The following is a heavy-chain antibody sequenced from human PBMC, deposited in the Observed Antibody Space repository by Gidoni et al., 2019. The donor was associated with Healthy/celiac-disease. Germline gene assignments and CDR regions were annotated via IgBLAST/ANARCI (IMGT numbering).Heavy chain of an antibody. CDR2: IIPIFGTA. D-gene: IGHD6-19*01. CDR1: GGTFNSHA. V-gene: IGHV1-69*01. J-gene: IGHJ4*02. Sequence: QVQLVQSGAEEKKPGSPVKVSCKASGGTFNSHAISWVRQAPGQGLEWMGGIIPIFGTANYAQKFQGRVTITADESTSTAYMELSSLRSEDTAVYYCARVKVAVGGFDYWGQGTLVTVSS. CDR3: ARVKVAVGGFDY.